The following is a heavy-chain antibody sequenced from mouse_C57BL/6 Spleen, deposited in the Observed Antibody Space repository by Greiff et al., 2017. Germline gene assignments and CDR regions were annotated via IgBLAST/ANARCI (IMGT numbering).Heavy chain of an antibody. J-gene: IGHJ4*01. D-gene: IGHD1-1*01. CDR3: AREDYGSGFYYAMDY. V-gene: IGHV1-72*01. Sequence: VQLQQPGAELVKPGASVTLSCKASGYTFTSYWMHWVKQRPGRGLEWIGRIDPNSGGTTYNEKFKSKATLTVDKPSSTAYMQLSSLTSEDSAVYYCAREDYGSGFYYAMDYWGQGTSVTVSS. CDR1: GYTFTSYW. CDR2: IDPNSGGT.